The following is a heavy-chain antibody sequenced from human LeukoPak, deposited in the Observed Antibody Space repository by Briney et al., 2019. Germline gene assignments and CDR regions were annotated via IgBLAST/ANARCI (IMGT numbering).Heavy chain of an antibody. V-gene: IGHV4-4*07. CDR1: GGSISSYY. J-gene: IGHJ4*02. Sequence: SETLSLTCTVPGGSISSYYWSWIRQPAGKAPEWIGRIYSSGIINYNPSLKSRVTMSLDNSKNQLSLKLSYVTAADTAVYYCARDTGKSGYPDYWGQGTLVTVSS. CDR2: IYSSGII. D-gene: IGHD3-3*01. CDR3: ARDTGKSGYPDY.